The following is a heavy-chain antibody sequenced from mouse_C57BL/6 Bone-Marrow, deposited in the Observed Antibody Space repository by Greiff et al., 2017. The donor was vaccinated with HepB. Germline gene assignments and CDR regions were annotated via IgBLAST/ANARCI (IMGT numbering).Heavy chain of an antibody. D-gene: IGHD2-12*01. CDR3: ATYDEGNYYAMDY. CDR1: GYAFSSSW. CDR2: IYPGDGDT. Sequence: VKLVESGPELVKPGASVKISCKASGYAFSSSWMNWVKQRPGKGLEWIGRIYPGDGDTNYNGKFKGKATLTADKSSSTAYMQLSSLTSEDSAVYFCATYDEGNYYAMDYWGQGTSVTVSS. V-gene: IGHV1-82*01. J-gene: IGHJ4*01.